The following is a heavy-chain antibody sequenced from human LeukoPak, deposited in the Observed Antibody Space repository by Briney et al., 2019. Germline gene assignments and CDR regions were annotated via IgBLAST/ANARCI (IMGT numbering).Heavy chain of an antibody. J-gene: IGHJ3*02. V-gene: IGHV3-7*01. CDR3: ARDSSGYSDAFDI. Sequence: PGGSLRLSCAASGFTFSSYWMSWVRDAPGKGLEGVANIKQDGSEKYYVDSVQGPFTIYRDNAKNSLYLQMNSLRAEDTAVYYCARDSSGYSDAFDIWGQGTMVAVSS. CDR2: IKQDGSEK. CDR1: GFTFSSYW. D-gene: IGHD3-22*01.